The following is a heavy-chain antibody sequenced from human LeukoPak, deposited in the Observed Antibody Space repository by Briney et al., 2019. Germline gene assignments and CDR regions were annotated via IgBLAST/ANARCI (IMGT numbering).Heavy chain of an antibody. J-gene: IGHJ5*02. V-gene: IGHV3-7*03. CDR1: QFTFTTYW. Sequence: PGGSLRLSCAASQFTFTTYWMSWVRQAPGKGLEWVANINQDGTEKYYVDSVKGRFTISRDNAQNSLYLQMNSLRAEDTAVYYCASGRAARWPVPRNWFDPWGQGTLVTVSS. CDR3: ASGRAARWPVPRNWFDP. CDR2: INQDGTEK. D-gene: IGHD6-6*01.